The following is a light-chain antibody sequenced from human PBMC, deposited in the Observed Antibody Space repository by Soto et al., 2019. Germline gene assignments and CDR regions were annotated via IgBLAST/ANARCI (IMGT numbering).Light chain of an antibody. CDR1: QSLLHSNGYTY. Sequence: DIVMTQSPLSLPVTPGEPASISCRSSQSLLHSNGYTYFDWYLQKPGQSPQLLIYLGSNRASGVXDXYSGSGSGTDFTLKISRVEAEDVGVYSCMQGLQTPYTFGQGTKLEIK. CDR2: LGS. V-gene: IGKV2-28*01. CDR3: MQGLQTPYT. J-gene: IGKJ2*01.